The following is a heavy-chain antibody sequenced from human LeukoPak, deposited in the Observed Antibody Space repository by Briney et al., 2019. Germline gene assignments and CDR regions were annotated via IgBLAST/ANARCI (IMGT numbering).Heavy chain of an antibody. J-gene: IGHJ6*03. CDR3: AKDPTGPSYYYYMDV. D-gene: IGHD2-8*02. CDR2: IWYDGSNK. V-gene: IGHV3-33*06. Sequence: GRSLRLSCAASGFTFSSYGMHGVRQAPGKGLEWVAVIWYDGSNKYYADSVKGRFTISRDNSKNTLYLQMNSLRAEDTAVYYCAKDPTGPSYYYYMDVWGKGTTVTVSS. CDR1: GFTFSSYG.